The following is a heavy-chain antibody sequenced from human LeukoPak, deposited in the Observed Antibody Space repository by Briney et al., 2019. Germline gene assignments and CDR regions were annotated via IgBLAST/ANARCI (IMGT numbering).Heavy chain of an antibody. CDR3: ARGRSLHYFDY. CDR1: GESFSDYY. J-gene: IGHJ4*02. V-gene: IGHV4-34*01. CDR2: INHTGST. Sequence: PSETLSLTCGFYGESFSDYYWGWLRQPPGKGLEWIGEINHTGSTNYNPSLKSRVTISVDTSRNQFSLRLTSVTAADTAVYYCARGRSLHYFDYWGQGTLVTVSS.